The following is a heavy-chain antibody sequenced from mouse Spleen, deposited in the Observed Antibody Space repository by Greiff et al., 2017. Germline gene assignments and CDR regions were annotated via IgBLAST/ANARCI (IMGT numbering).Heavy chain of an antibody. CDR3: ARSGDY. CDR1: GYTFTSSG. V-gene: IGHV1-81*01. J-gene: IGHJ2*01. Sequence: QVQLQQSGAELARPGASVKLSCKASGYTFTSSGISWVKQRPGQGLAWIGVIYPRSGHTYYNAKFKGKATLTADKSSSTAYIELRSLTSEDSAVYFFARSGDYWGQGTTLTVSS. CDR2: IYPRSGHT.